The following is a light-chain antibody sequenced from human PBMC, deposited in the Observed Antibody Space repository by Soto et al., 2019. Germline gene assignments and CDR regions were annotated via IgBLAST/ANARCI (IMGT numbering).Light chain of an antibody. Sequence: QSVLTQPVAVSGPPGQSITISCTGTSSDVGRYNYVSWYQQHSGKAPKLVIYEVRNRPSGISNRFSASKSGNTASLTISGLQAEDEADYYCTSYTSNTTWVFGGGTKLTVL. J-gene: IGLJ3*02. V-gene: IGLV2-14*01. CDR3: TSYTSNTTWV. CDR2: EVR. CDR1: SSDVGRYNY.